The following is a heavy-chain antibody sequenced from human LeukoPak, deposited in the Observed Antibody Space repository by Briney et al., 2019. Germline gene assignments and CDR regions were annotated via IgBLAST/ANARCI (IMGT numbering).Heavy chain of an antibody. CDR1: GGSFSGYY. D-gene: IGHD2-2*02. CDR2: INHSGST. V-gene: IGHV4-34*01. J-gene: IGHJ6*02. CDR3: ARGAIVVVPAAIEDHGMDV. Sequence: PSETQSLTCAVYGGSFSGYYWSWIRQPPGKGLEWIGEINHSGSTNYNPSLKSRVTISVDTSKNQFSLKLSSVTAADTAVYYCARGAIVVVPAAIEDHGMDVWGQGTTVTVSS.